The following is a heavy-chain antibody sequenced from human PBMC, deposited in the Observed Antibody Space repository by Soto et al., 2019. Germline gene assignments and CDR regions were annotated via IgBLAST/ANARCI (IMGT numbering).Heavy chain of an antibody. CDR2: ILYDGSRQ. Sequence: QLQLVQSGGGVFQPGMSLTLSCTPSGFTFGSYAMHWVRQAPGKGLEWVAVILYDGSRQYYADSVKGRFTVSRDNAKRTLFLHMNSLRPDDTGVYYCARVGPDLPQVRVEPPLYPYGVGVWGQGTSVTVSS. CDR3: ARVGPDLPQVRVEPPLYPYGVGV. V-gene: IGHV3-30*03. CDR1: GFTFGSYA. J-gene: IGHJ6*02.